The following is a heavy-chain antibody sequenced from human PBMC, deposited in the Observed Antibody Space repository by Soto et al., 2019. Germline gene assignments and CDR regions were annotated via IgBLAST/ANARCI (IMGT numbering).Heavy chain of an antibody. D-gene: IGHD2-21*02. J-gene: IGHJ5*02. CDR2: IYYSGST. Sequence: QVQLQESGPGLVRPSETLSLTCSVSGGSIKNYYWNWIRQAPGKGLEWIGYIYYSGSTNYHPSLRGRVTISVDTSNNQISRKLTSVTAADTAVYSCARDREAWLRGWGLDPCGQGALVTVSS. CDR1: GGSIKNYY. CDR3: ARDREAWLRGWGLDP. V-gene: IGHV4-59*01.